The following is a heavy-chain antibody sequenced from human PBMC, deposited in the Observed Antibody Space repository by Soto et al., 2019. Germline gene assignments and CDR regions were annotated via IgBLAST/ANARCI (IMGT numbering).Heavy chain of an antibody. CDR3: PNARSGWYHDY. Sequence: QVQLVESGGGVVQPGRSLRLSCAASGFTFSSYGMHWVRQAPGKGLEWVAVISYDGSNKYYADSVKGRFTISRDNSKNTLYLQMNSLRAEDTAVYYFPNARSGWYHDYWGQGTLVTVSS. V-gene: IGHV3-30*18. J-gene: IGHJ4*02. CDR1: GFTFSSYG. CDR2: ISYDGSNK. D-gene: IGHD6-19*01.